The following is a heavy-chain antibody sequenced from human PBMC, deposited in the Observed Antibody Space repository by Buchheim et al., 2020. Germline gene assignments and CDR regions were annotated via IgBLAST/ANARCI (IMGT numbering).Heavy chain of an antibody. CDR2: ISNSGDNA. V-gene: IGHV3-23*01. J-gene: IGHJ4*02. CDR3: AKVGYYDGIGYHVFDY. CDR1: GFTFSNYA. Sequence: EVQLLESGGAFVQPGGSLRLSCAASGFTFSNYAMSWVRQAPGRGLEWVSVISNSGDNAHYADSVKGRFTISRDNSKSTLSLQLNSLRADDAAVYYCAKVGYYDGIGYHVFDYWGQGAL. D-gene: IGHD3-22*01.